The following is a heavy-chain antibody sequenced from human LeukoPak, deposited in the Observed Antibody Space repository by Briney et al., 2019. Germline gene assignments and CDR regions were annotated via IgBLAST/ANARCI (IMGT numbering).Heavy chain of an antibody. D-gene: IGHD2-15*01. V-gene: IGHV3-30*18. CDR3: AKDRRGYCSGGSCPGGY. CDR2: ISYDGSNK. CDR1: GFTFSSYG. Sequence: GGSLRLSCAASGFTFSSYGMHWVRQAPGKGLEWVAVISYDGSNKYYADSVKGRFTISRDNSKNTLYLQMNSLRAEDTAVYYCAKDRRGYCSGGSCPGGYWGQGTQVTVSS. J-gene: IGHJ4*02.